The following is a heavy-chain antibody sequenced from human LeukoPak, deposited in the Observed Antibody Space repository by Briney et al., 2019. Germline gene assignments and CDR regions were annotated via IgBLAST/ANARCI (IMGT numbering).Heavy chain of an antibody. V-gene: IGHV4-59*01. CDR1: GGSISSYY. J-gene: IGHJ4*02. Sequence: SETLSLTCTVSGGSISSYYWSWIRQPPGKALEWIGYIYYSGSTNYNPSLKSRLTISVDTSKSQFSLNLSSMTAADTAVYYCARGGSRFGYWGQGTLVTVSS. CDR3: ARGGSRFGY. CDR2: IYYSGST. D-gene: IGHD1-26*01.